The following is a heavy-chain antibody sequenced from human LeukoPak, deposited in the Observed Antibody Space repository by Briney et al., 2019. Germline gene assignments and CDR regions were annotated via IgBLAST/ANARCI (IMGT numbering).Heavy chain of an antibody. CDR3: AKDNRRHYTSGPNPDSLH. CDR1: GFVFNNYA. V-gene: IGHV3-9*01. Sequence: GRSLRLSCAGSGFVFNNYAMHWVRQPPGKGLEWVSGISWNSGSIDYADSVKGRFTISRDNAKNSLYLQMNSLRVEDTAFYYCAKDNRRHYTSGPNPDSLHWGQGALVTVSS. D-gene: IGHD6-19*01. J-gene: IGHJ4*02. CDR2: ISWNSGSI.